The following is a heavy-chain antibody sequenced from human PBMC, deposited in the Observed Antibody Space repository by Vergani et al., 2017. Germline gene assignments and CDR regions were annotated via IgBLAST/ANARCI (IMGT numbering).Heavy chain of an antibody. CDR3: ASRYGSGGYPDY. CDR2: IYPGDADT. D-gene: IGHD3-10*01. V-gene: IGHV5-51*01. Sequence: EVQLVQSGAEVKKPGASLTISCKGSGYIFTSYWIGWGRQMPGKGLEWSGIIYPGDADTRYSPSFQGLVTIPADKSSSAAFLQWSMLKASDTAMYYFASRYGSGGYPDYWGQGTLVTVSS. CDR1: GYIFTSYW. J-gene: IGHJ4*02.